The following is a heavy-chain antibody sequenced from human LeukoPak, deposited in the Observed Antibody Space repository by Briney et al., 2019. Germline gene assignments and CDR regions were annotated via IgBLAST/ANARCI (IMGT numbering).Heavy chain of an antibody. J-gene: IGHJ4*02. V-gene: IGHV4-59*01. CDR2: IYYSGST. CDR3: ASRRGPMVRGIYFDY. Sequence: SETLSLTCTVSGGSISSYYWSWIRQPPGKGLEWIGYIYYSGSTNYNPSLKSRVTISVDTSKNQFSLKLSSVTAADTAVYYCASRRGPMVRGIYFDYWGQGTLVTVSS. CDR1: GGSISSYY. D-gene: IGHD3-10*01.